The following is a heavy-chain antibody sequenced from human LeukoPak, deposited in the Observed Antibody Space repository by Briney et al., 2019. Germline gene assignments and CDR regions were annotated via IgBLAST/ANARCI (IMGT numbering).Heavy chain of an antibody. J-gene: IGHJ4*02. Sequence: ASVKVSCRASGYSFTSYYFHWVRQDPGQGLEWMGVINPSGGRTTYAQKFQGRVTMTRDTSTSTVYMELSSLRSEDTAVFYCARDGASGYYFLGYWGQGTLVTVSS. D-gene: IGHD3-22*01. V-gene: IGHV1-46*01. CDR2: INPSGGRT. CDR1: GYSFTSYY. CDR3: ARDGASGYYFLGY.